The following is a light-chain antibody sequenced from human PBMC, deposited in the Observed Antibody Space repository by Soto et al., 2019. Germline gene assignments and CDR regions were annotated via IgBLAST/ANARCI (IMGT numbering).Light chain of an antibody. CDR1: QSVRSSY. V-gene: IGKV3-20*01. J-gene: IGKJ2*01. Sequence: DIVLTQSPGTLYLSPGDRAMLSCRASQSVRSSYLAWYQQKPGQAPRLLIFGAARRATGIPDRFSGSGSGTDFTLIISRLEPEDFAVYFCQQYATSPFTFGRGTKLEIK. CDR3: QQYATSPFT. CDR2: GAA.